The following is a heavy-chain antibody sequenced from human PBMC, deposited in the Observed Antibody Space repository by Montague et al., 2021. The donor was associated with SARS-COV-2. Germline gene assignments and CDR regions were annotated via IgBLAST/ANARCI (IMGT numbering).Heavy chain of an antibody. Sequence: SETLSLTCTVSGASVRTYSWSWIRQSAGKKLEWMGRLYTSGSTYYNPSFKSRVTMSLDTSKNLFSLNLSSMTAADTAVYYCARDGADYSFAYYHEMDVWGQGIAVTVSS. V-gene: IGHV4-4*07. J-gene: IGHJ6*02. CDR3: ARDGADYSFAYYHEMDV. CDR2: LYTSGST. D-gene: IGHD5-12*01. CDR1: GASVRTYS.